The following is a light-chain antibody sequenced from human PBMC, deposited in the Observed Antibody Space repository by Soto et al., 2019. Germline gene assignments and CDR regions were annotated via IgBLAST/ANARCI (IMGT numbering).Light chain of an antibody. CDR3: QQRSNWPPIT. CDR2: AAS. J-gene: IGKJ5*01. CDR1: QGIRND. Sequence: IHLTQSPSFLSASVGDRVTIPCRASQGIRNDLDWFQQKPGKAPKLLIYAASNLQSGVPARFSGSGSGTDFTLTISSLEPEDAAVYYCQQRSNWPPITFGQGTRLEIK. V-gene: IGKV1-6*02.